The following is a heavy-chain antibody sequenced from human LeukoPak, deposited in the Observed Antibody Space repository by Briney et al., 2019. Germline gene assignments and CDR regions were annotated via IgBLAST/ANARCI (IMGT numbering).Heavy chain of an antibody. D-gene: IGHD3-10*01. CDR3: ASVYYYGSGSFPFDY. CDR1: GGSISSSNW. Sequence: SETLSLTCAVSGGSISSSNWWSWVRQPPGKGLEWIGEIYHSGSTNYNPSLKSRVTISVDKSKNQFSLKLSSVTAADTAVYYCASVYYYGSGSFPFDYWGQGTLVTVSS. CDR2: IYHSGST. J-gene: IGHJ4*02. V-gene: IGHV4-4*02.